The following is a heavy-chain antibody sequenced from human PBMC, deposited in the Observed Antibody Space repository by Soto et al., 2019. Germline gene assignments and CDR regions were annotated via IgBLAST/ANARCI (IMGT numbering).Heavy chain of an antibody. D-gene: IGHD2-2*02. CDR2: IVPVSGTT. CDR1: GGTFSHYA. Sequence: SVKVSCKSSGGTFSHYAITWVRQAPGQGLEWMGGIVPVSGTTDYAEKFRGRVTITADKITSTAYMELTSLQSDDTAVYYCTRARGYCSGPGCYSGFWGQGTLVTVSS. V-gene: IGHV1-69*06. CDR3: TRARGYCSGPGCYSGF. J-gene: IGHJ4*02.